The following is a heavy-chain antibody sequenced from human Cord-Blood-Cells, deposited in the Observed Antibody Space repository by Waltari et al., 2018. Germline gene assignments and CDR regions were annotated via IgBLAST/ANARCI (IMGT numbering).Heavy chain of an antibody. J-gene: IGHJ6*03. CDR3: TTVTVYGSSWYYYYYMDV. CDR2: IKSKTAGVTT. Sequence: EVQLVESGGGLVKPGGSLRLSCAASGFTFSNAWMSWVRQAPGKGLEWVGRIKSKTAGVTTDYAAPVKGRFTISRDDSKNTLYLQMNSLKTEDTAVYYCTTVTVYGSSWYYYYYMDVWGKGTTVTVSS. V-gene: IGHV3-15*01. D-gene: IGHD6-13*01. CDR1: GFTFSNAW.